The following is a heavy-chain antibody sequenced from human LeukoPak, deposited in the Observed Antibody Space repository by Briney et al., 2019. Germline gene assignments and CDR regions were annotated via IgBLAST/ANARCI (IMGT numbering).Heavy chain of an antibody. CDR2: IRGGGPST. J-gene: IGHJ4*02. CDR3: AKLAKLESSQDF. CDR1: GFTFSNYG. Sequence: GGSLRLSCAASGFTFSNYGMSWVRQAPGKGLEWVSGIRGGGPSTYYADSVKGRFIISRDNSKNTLCLRMNSLRAEDTALYYCAKLAKLESSQDFWGQGTLVTVSS. D-gene: IGHD2-2*01. V-gene: IGHV3-23*01.